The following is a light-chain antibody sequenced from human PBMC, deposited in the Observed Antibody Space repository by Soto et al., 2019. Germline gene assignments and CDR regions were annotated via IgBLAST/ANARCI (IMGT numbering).Light chain of an antibody. CDR3: QQYYSTPLP. Sequence: DIVMTQSPDSLAVSLGERATINYKSSQSVLYSSNNKNYLAWYQQKPGQPPKLLIYWASTRESGVPDRFSGSGAGTDFTLTISSLPAEDVAVYYCQQYYSTPLPFGGGTKVEIK. CDR1: QSVLYSSNNKNY. V-gene: IGKV4-1*01. CDR2: WAS. J-gene: IGKJ4*01.